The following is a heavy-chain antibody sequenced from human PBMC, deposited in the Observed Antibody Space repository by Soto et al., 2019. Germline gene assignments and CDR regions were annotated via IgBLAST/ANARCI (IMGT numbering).Heavy chain of an antibody. D-gene: IGHD2-15*01. CDR3: TKAGYCSGGSCHVAFDI. CDR1: GFPFSNYA. J-gene: IGHJ3*02. V-gene: IGHV3-23*04. CDR2: ISGSGGNT. Sequence: VQLVESGGGLVQPGGSLRLSCADSGFPFSNYAMSWVRQAPGKGLEWVSSISGSGGNTYYADSVKGRFTISRDNSKNTLYLQMNSPRAEDTAVYYCTKAGYCSGGSCHVAFDIWGQGTMVTVSS.